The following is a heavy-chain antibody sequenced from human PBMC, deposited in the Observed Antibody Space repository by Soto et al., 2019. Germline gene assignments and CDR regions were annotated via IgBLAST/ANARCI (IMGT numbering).Heavy chain of an antibody. D-gene: IGHD6-19*01. V-gene: IGHV4-39*01. CDR1: GASISSSGYY. Sequence: SETLSLTCTVSGASISSSGYYWVWIRQPPGKGLEWIGSIYYSGNTYYNPSLQSRVIMSVDTSKNQFSLKLSSVTAADTAVYYCARHKPNRDGWYYHGMDVWGQGTTVTVSS. CDR2: IYYSGNT. J-gene: IGHJ6*02. CDR3: ARHKPNRDGWYYHGMDV.